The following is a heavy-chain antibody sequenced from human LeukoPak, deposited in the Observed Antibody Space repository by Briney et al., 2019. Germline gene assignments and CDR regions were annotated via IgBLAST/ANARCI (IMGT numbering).Heavy chain of an antibody. CDR1: GGSITSGDDY. CDR2: IWVSGNA. Sequence: SQTLSLTCTVSGGSITSGDDYWSWIRQSPGEGREWIGYIWVSGNAYYNPSLKSRLTISVDTPKPRFSLKLTSVTAADTAVYYCARYCTGAIWYSGAFDIWGRGTLVTVSS. J-gene: IGHJ3*02. CDR3: ARYCTGAIWYSGAFDI. V-gene: IGHV4-30-4*01. D-gene: IGHD2-8*02.